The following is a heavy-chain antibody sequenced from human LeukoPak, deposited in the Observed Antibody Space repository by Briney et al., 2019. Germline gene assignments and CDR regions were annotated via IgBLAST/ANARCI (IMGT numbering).Heavy chain of an antibody. CDR2: INPSGGST. D-gene: IGHD3-3*01. V-gene: IGHV1-46*03. CDR3: ARDLRLRFLEWLSLNDAFDI. Sequence: GASVKVSCKASGYTFTSYYMHWVRQAPGQGLEWMGIINPSGGSTSHAQKFQGRVTMTRDTSTSTVYMELSSLRSEDTAVYYCARDLRLRFLEWLSLNDAFDIWGQGTMVTVSS. CDR1: GYTFTSYY. J-gene: IGHJ3*02.